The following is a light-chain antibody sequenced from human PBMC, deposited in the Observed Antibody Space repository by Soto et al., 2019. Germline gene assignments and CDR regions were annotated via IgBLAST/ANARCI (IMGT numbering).Light chain of an antibody. J-gene: IGKJ2*01. CDR2: GAS. Sequence: EIMMTQSPATLSVSPGERATLSCWSSQSISNNLAWYQHKRGQAPRLLFYGASTRTTGVPARFSGSGSGIGFTLTISSLRSEDFPIYYCQQYNNWPFTFGQGTKLE. V-gene: IGKV3-15*01. CDR1: QSISNN. CDR3: QQYNNWPFT.